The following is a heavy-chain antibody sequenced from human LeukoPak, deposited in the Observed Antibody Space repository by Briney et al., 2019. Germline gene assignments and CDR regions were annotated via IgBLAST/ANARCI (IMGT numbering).Heavy chain of an antibody. CDR1: GVSISSGGYY. Sequence: SQTLSLTCTVSGVSISSGGYYWSWIRQHPGKGLEWIGYIYYSGSTYYNPSLKSRVTISVDTSKNQFSLKLSSVTAADTAVYYCARDSSSMVRGVTLSAFDIWGQGTMVTVSS. V-gene: IGHV4-31*03. J-gene: IGHJ3*02. D-gene: IGHD3-10*01. CDR3: ARDSSSMVRGVTLSAFDI. CDR2: IYYSGST.